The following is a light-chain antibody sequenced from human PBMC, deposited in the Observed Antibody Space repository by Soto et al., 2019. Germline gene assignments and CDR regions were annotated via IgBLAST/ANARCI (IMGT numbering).Light chain of an antibody. Sequence: QSALTQPASVSGSPGQSITISCTGTGSDVGYYNYVSWYQHHPGKAPKVMIYEVSNRPSGVSNRFSGSKSGNTASLTISGLQAEDEADYYCTSFTATSTYVFGTGTKLTVL. CDR2: EVS. CDR1: GSDVGYYNY. CDR3: TSFTATSTYV. J-gene: IGLJ1*01. V-gene: IGLV2-14*01.